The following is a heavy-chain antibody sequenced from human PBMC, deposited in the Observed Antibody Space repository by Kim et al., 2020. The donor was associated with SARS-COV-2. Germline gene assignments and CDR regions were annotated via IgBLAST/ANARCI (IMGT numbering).Heavy chain of an antibody. CDR3: AKEEGSMVRGAKGYYFDY. Sequence: GGSLRLSCAASGFTFSSYGMHWVRQAPGKGLEWVAVISYDGSNKYYADSVKGRFTISRDNSKNTLYLQMNSLRAEDTAVYYCAKEEGSMVRGAKGYYFDYWGQGTLVTVSS. J-gene: IGHJ4*02. D-gene: IGHD3-10*01. CDR2: ISYDGSNK. V-gene: IGHV3-30*18. CDR1: GFTFSSYG.